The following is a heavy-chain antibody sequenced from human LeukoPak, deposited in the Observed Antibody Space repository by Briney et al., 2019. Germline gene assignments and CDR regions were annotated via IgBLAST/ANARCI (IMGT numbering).Heavy chain of an antibody. Sequence: SETLSLTCTVSGGSISSYYWSWIRQPPGKGLEWIGYICYSGSTNYNPSLKSRVTISVDTSKNQFSLKLSSVTAADTAVYYCARKTHTARMNAFDIWGQGTMVTVSS. CDR1: GGSISSYY. CDR2: ICYSGST. J-gene: IGHJ3*02. V-gene: IGHV4-59*01. CDR3: ARKTHTARMNAFDI. D-gene: IGHD5-18*01.